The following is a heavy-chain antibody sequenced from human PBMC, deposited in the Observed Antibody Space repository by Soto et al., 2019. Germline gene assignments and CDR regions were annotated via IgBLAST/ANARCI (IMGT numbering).Heavy chain of an antibody. CDR2: IYYSGTT. CDR3: ARREIQGPIDY. Sequence: ASETPSLTRAVSGYSISSSNWWGWIRQPPGKGLEWIGYIYYSGTTYYNPSLKSRVTMSVDTSKNQFSLKLTSVTAVDTAVYYCARREIQGPIDYWGQGTLVTVSS. D-gene: IGHD1-26*01. V-gene: IGHV4-28*01. CDR1: GYSISSSNW. J-gene: IGHJ4*02.